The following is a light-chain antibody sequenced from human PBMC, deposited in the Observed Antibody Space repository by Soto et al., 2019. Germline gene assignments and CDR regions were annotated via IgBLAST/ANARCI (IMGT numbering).Light chain of an antibody. CDR1: QSVSSN. CDR2: GAS. Sequence: EIVMTQSPPTLSVSPGERAPLSCRASQSVSSNLAWYQQKPGQAPRLLIYGASTRATGIPARFSGSGSGTDFTLTISSLEPEDFAVYYCQQRSNWPSITFGQGTRLEIK. V-gene: IGKV3-15*01. J-gene: IGKJ5*01. CDR3: QQRSNWPSIT.